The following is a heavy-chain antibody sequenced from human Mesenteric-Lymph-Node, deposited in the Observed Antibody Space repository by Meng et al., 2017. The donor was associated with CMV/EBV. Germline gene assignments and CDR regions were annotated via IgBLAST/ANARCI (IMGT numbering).Heavy chain of an antibody. J-gene: IGHJ5*02. Sequence: GGSLRLSCATSGFTFSSCTMNWVRQAPGKGLEWVSALSGGGSNTYYADSVKGRFTISSDNSKNTLYLKMSGLRAEDTAVYYCAKDQYDFWSGFFAHWGQGTLVTVSS. CDR1: GFTFSSCT. CDR3: AKDQYDFWSGFFAH. CDR2: LSGGGSNT. D-gene: IGHD3-3*01. V-gene: IGHV3-23*01.